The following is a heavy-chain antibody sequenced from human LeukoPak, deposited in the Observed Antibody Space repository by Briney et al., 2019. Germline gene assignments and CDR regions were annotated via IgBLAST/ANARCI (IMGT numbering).Heavy chain of an antibody. V-gene: IGHV4-59*06. CDR3: ARVGSRNLGYCSGGSCYPDY. D-gene: IGHD2-15*01. J-gene: IGHJ4*02. CDR1: GGSISSYY. Sequence: SETLSLTCTVSGGSISSYYWSWIRQHPGKGLEWIGYIYYTGSTYYNPSLKSRVTISVDTSKNQFSLKLSSVTAADTAVYYCARVGSRNLGYCSGGSCYPDYWGQGTLVTVSS. CDR2: IYYTGST.